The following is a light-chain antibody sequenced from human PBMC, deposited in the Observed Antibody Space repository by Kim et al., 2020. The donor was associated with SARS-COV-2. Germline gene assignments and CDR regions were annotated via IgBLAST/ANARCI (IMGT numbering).Light chain of an antibody. J-gene: IGKJ2*01. CDR1: KSVLYTPGNRNC. CDR3: QQYLGNPPYT. V-gene: IGKV4-1*01. CDR2: SAS. Sequence: TVRTRSPDPLPVSLGERATINCKPSKSVLYTPGNRNCLAWNQHKAGQPPKLLIYSASTRESGVPDGFTGSGSVTDFTLTISSLQAEDVAVYYCQQYLGNPPYTFGQGTKLEI.